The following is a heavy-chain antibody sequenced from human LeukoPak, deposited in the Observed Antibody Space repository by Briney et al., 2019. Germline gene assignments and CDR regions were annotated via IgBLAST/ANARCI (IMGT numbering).Heavy chain of an antibody. V-gene: IGHV3-33*03. J-gene: IGHJ4*02. CDR1: GFTFSSYG. CDR3: ASAISGSPDY. Sequence: GGSLRLSCAASGFTFSSYGMHWVRQAPGKGLEWVAVVWYDGNNKYYADSVKGRFSISRDNSNNTLYLQMDSLRADDTAVYYCASAISGSPDYWGQGTLVTVSS. D-gene: IGHD5-12*01. CDR2: VWYDGNNK.